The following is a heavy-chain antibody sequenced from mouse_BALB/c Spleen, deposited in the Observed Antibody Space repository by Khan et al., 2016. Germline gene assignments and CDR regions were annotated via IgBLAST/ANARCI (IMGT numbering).Heavy chain of an antibody. CDR3: AHGGPDFDV. CDR2: IWGDGST. Sequence: QVQLKQSGPGLVAPSQSLSITCTVSGFSLTSYGVSWVRQPPGKGLEWLGVIWGDGSTTYHPALISRLTISKDNSKSQAFFKLNSLQTDDTATYCCAHGGPDFDVWGAGTTVTVSS. V-gene: IGHV2-3*01. D-gene: IGHD3-3*01. CDR1: GFSLTSYG. J-gene: IGHJ1*01.